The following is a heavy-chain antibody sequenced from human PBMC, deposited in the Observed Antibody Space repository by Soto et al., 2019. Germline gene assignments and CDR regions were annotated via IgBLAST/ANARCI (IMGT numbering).Heavy chain of an antibody. V-gene: IGHV4-4*02. CDR3: SRKRSSPSCFDS. J-gene: IGHJ5*01. CDR1: GGSISSSNW. Sequence: SENLSLTCAVSGGSISSSNWWSWVRQPPGKGLEWIGEIYHSGSTNYNPSLKSRVTISVDKSKNQFSLKLSSVTAADTAVYYCSRKRSSPSCFDSWCQGTLVTVSS. CDR2: IYHSGST.